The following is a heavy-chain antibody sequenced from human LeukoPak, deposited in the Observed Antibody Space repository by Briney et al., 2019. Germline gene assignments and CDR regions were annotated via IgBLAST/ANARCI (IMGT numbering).Heavy chain of an antibody. CDR2: IKQDGSEK. J-gene: IGHJ4*02. D-gene: IGHD5/OR15-5a*01. V-gene: IGHV3-7*01. CDR1: GFTFSNLW. CDR3: ARGSKRPRGCYFDY. Sequence: GGSLRLSCAASGFTFSNLWMSWVRQAPGKGLKWVANIKQDGSEKYYVDSVKGRFTISRDNAQNSLYLQMNSLRAEDTAVYYCARGSKRPRGCYFDYWGQGTLVTVSS.